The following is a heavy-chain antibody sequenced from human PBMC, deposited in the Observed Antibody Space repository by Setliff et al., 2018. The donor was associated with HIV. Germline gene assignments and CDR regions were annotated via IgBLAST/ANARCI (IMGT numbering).Heavy chain of an antibody. CDR2: ITSGGST. Sequence: GGSLRLSCAASGFTFSSYAMSWVRQTPEKGLEWVSIITSGGSTYYADSAKGRFIISRDNSKNTLYLQMNSLRVEDTAIYYCARRIDNSGTFPDKNWFDTWGQGSLVTVSS. D-gene: IGHD3-10*01. V-gene: IGHV3-23*01. J-gene: IGHJ5*02. CDR1: GFTFSSYA. CDR3: ARRIDNSGTFPDKNWFDT.